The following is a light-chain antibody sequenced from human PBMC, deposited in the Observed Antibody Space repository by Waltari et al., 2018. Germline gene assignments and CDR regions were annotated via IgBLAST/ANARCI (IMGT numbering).Light chain of an antibody. CDR1: SSDVGGSTY. Sequence: QSALTQPPSASGSPGQSVPISCTGTSSDVGGSTYVSWYQQHPGKAPKLMIYEVSKRPSGVPDRFSGSKSGNTASLTVSGLQAEDEADYYCSSYAGSNNLVVFGGGTKLTVL. J-gene: IGLJ2*01. CDR2: EVS. CDR3: SSYAGSNNLVV. V-gene: IGLV2-8*01.